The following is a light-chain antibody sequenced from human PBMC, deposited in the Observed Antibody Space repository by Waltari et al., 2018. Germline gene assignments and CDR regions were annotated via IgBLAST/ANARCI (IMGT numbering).Light chain of an antibody. V-gene: IGKV3-20*01. CDR1: QSVSSSY. CDR2: AAS. Sequence: IVLTQSPGTLSLSPGDRATLSCRASQSVSSSYLGWYQQKPGQAPRLLIYAASSRATDIPDRFSGSGSGTDFTLTISRLEPEDFAVYYCQQYGSSPRTFGQGTKMEIK. J-gene: IGKJ1*01. CDR3: QQYGSSPRT.